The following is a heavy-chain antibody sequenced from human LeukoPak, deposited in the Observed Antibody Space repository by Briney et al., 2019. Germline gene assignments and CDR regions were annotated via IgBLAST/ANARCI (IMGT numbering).Heavy chain of an antibody. CDR3: ARDLRYSSGWYDDAFDI. D-gene: IGHD6-19*01. J-gene: IGHJ3*02. V-gene: IGHV3-11*04. CDR1: GFTFSDYY. Sequence: GGSLRLSCAASGFTFSDYYMSWIRQAPGKGLEWVSYISSSGSTIYYADSVKGRFTISRDNAKNSLYLQMNSLRAEDTAVYYCARDLRYSSGWYDDAFDIWGQGTMVTVSS. CDR2: ISSSGSTI.